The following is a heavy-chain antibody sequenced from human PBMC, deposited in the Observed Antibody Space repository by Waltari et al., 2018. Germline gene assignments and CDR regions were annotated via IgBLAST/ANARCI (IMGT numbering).Heavy chain of an antibody. J-gene: IGHJ4*02. V-gene: IGHV3-23*03. CDR2: IYSGGST. Sequence: EVQLLESGGGLVQPGGSLSLSCAASGFTVSSSAMSWVRQAPGKGLEWVSVIYSGGSTSYADSVKGRFTVSNDYSKDTMYLQMDSLRADDTAVYYCAKDTDWYLDYWGQGTLVTVSS. CDR3: AKDTDWYLDY. CDR1: GFTVSSSA. D-gene: IGHD2-21*01.